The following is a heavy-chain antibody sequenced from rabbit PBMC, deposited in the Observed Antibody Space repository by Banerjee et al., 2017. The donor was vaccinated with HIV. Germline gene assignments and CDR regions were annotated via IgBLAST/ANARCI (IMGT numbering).Heavy chain of an antibody. CDR2: IYGATGSSA. CDR1: GFSFNSGYD. Sequence: QSLEESGGGLVKPGASLTLTCKASGFSFNSGYDMCWVRQAPGKGLELIACIYGATGSSAWYANWAKGRFTISKTSSTTVTLQMTSLTVADTATYWCARAANNIGNCAGLWGPGTLVTVS. CDR3: ARAANNIGNCAGL. D-gene: IGHD4-1*01. J-gene: IGHJ6*01. V-gene: IGHV1S40*01.